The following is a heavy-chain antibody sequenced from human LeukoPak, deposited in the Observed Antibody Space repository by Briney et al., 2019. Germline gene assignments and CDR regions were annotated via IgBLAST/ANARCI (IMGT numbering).Heavy chain of an antibody. Sequence: PGRSLRLSCAASGFTFSSYAMHWVRQAPGKGLGWVAVISYDGSNKYYADSVKGRFTISRDNSKNTLYLQMNSLRAEDTAVYYCARDPDIVVVPAASLPTNWGQGTLVTVSS. CDR2: ISYDGSNK. D-gene: IGHD2-2*01. V-gene: IGHV3-30-3*01. CDR3: ARDPDIVVVPAASLPTN. CDR1: GFTFSSYA. J-gene: IGHJ4*02.